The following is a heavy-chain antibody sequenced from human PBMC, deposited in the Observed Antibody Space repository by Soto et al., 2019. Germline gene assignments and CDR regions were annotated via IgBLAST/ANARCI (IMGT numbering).Heavy chain of an antibody. J-gene: IGHJ5*02. D-gene: IGHD3-10*01. V-gene: IGHV1-3*05. CDR1: GYTFTSYA. CDR2: INAGNGNT. Sequence: QVQLVQSGAEEKKPGASVKVSCKASGYTFTSYAMHWVRQAPGQRLEWMGWINAGNGNTKYSQKFQGRVTITRDTSASTAYMELSSLRSEDTAVYYCARDLYGSGKSWCDPWGQGTLVTVSS. CDR3: ARDLYGSGKSWCDP.